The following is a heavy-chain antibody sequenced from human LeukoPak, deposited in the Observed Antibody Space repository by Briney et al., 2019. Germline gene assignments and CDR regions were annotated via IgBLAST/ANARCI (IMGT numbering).Heavy chain of an antibody. D-gene: IGHD2-2*01. CDR1: GFTFSSHW. Sequence: GGSLRLSRAASGFTFSSHWMHWVRQAPEKGLVGVAHINADGSGTYYAASVKGRLTISRDNAKNTLYLQMHSLTAEDTAVYYCVRGALRDCSYTSCTRGNWFDPWGQGTLVTVSS. CDR3: VRGALRDCSYTSCTRGNWFDP. CDR2: INADGSGT. J-gene: IGHJ5*02. V-gene: IGHV3-74*01.